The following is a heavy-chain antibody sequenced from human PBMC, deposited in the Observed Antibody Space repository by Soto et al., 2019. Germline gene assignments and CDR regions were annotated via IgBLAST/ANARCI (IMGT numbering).Heavy chain of an antibody. J-gene: IGHJ4*02. CDR3: TRDRGEQWLVPTDY. V-gene: IGHV4-59*12. Sequence: ASETLSLTCTVSGASISRYYWSWIRQSPGKGLEWIGYLYNTGSTIYNPSLKSRVTISVDTSKNQFSLKLSSVTAADTGVYYCTRDRGEQWLVPTDYWGQGTLVTVSS. CDR2: LYNTGST. D-gene: IGHD6-19*01. CDR1: GASISRYY.